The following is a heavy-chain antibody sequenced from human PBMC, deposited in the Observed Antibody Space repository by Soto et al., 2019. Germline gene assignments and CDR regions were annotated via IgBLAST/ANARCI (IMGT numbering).Heavy chain of an antibody. D-gene: IGHD1-26*01. CDR2: ISNAGIKK. J-gene: IGHJ6*02. V-gene: IGHV3-30*18. CDR1: GFTFSDYG. CDR3: AKSPQWVAKGGRDV. Sequence: QVHLVESGGGVVQPGGSLRLSCAASGFTFSDYGIHWVRQAPGKGLAWVAVISNAGIKKNYGESAKGRVTIARDNSENTRYLQMDSLRTEDTAVYYCAKSPQWVAKGGRDVWGQGTTVTVSS.